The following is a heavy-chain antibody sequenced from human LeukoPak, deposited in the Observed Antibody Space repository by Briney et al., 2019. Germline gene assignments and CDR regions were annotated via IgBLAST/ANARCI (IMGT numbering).Heavy chain of an antibody. CDR1: GFTFSSYG. CDR2: ISYDGSNK. D-gene: IGHD2-2*01. CDR3: AKGAGYCSSTSCSPDAFDI. V-gene: IGHV3-30*18. J-gene: IGHJ3*02. Sequence: GGSLRLSCAASGFTFSSYGMHWVRQAPGKGLEWVAVISYDGSNKYYADSVKGRFTISRDNSKNTLYLQMNSLRAEDTAVYYCAKGAGYCSSTSCSPDAFDIWGQGTMVTVSS.